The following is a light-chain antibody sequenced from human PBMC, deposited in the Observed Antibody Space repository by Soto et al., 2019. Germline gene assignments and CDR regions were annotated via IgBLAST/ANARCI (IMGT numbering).Light chain of an antibody. CDR1: SSDVGGYNY. V-gene: IGLV2-8*01. CDR3: SSYAGSNNQV. CDR2: EVS. Sequence: QSVLTQPPSASGSPGQSVTISCTGTSSDVGGYNYVSWYQQHPGRAPTLMIYEVSKRPSGVPDRFSGSKSGNTASLTVSGLQTEDEADYYCSSYAGSNNQVFGPGTKVTVL. J-gene: IGLJ1*01.